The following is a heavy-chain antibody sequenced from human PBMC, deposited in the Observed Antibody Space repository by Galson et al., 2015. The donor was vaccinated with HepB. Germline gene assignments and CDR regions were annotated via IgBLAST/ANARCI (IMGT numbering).Heavy chain of an antibody. CDR2: ININTGNP. CDR1: GYTFTDYT. D-gene: IGHD3-10*01. J-gene: IGHJ5*02. V-gene: IGHV7-4-1*02. CDR3: ARAPYYGSGSNSNAWFDP. Sequence: SVKVSCKASGYTFTDYTTNWVRQAPGQGLEWMGRININTGNPTYAQGFTGRFVFSLDTSVNTAYLQISSLKAEDTAVYYCARAPYYGSGSNSNAWFDPWGQGTLVTVSS.